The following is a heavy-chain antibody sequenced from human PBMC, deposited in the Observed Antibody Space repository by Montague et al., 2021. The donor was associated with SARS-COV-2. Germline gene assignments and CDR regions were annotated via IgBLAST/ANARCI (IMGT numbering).Heavy chain of an antibody. D-gene: IGHD3-10*01. V-gene: IGHV3-23*03. CDR2: MYSGGTGT. J-gene: IGHJ4*02. CDR3: AYGSRNYAILDH. CDR1: GFTLSSHA. Sequence: SLRLSCAASGFTLSSHAVSWVRQAPGKGLEWVSVMYSGGTGTQYADPVKGRFTISRDNSKNTLFLQMNGLRAEDTAVYFCAYGSRNYAILDHWGQGTLVTVPS.